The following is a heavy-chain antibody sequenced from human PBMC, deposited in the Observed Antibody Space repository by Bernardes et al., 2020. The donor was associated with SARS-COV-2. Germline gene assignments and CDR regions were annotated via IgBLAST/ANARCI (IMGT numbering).Heavy chain of an antibody. V-gene: IGHV3-66*01. D-gene: IGHD6-13*01. J-gene: IGHJ4*02. CDR1: GFTVSSNY. Sequence: GGSLRLSCAASGFTVSSNYMSWVRQAPRKGLEWVSVIYSGGNTYSADSVKGRFTISRDNSKNTVYLQMNSLRAEDTAVYYCARDYPGPADWGQGTLVTVSS. CDR3: ARDYPGPAD. CDR2: IYSGGNT.